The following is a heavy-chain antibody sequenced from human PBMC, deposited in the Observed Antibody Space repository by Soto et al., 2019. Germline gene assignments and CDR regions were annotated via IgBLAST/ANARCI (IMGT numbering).Heavy chain of an antibody. V-gene: IGHV4-30-2*01. CDR3: PDLHSFPTQRSSDL. CDR2: IYHSGST. D-gene: IGHD1-1*01. CDR1: AGMTRRGAYL. J-gene: IGHJ2*01. Sequence: VSAGMTRRGAYLVSWLRQATGKGLEWIGYIYHSGSTYYNSSLKSRVTISVDRSKNQFSLKLSSVTAAETAVYDHPDLHSFPTQRSSDL.